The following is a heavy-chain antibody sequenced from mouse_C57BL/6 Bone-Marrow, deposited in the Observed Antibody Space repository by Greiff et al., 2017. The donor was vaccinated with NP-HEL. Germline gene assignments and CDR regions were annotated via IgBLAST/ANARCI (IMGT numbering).Heavy chain of an antibody. CDR1: GFTFSSYG. CDR3: ARQHPIWTLDY. Sequence: DVKLVESGGDLVKPGGSLKLSCAASGFTFSSYGMSWVRQTPDKRLEWVATISSGGSYTYYPDSVKGRFTISRDNAKNTLNLQMSSLKSEGTTMYYCARQHPIWTLDYWGQGTTLTVSS. J-gene: IGHJ2*01. D-gene: IGHD1-1*02. CDR2: ISSGGSYT. V-gene: IGHV5-6*02.